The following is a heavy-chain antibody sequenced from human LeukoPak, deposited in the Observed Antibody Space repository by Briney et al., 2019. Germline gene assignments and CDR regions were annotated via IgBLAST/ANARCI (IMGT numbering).Heavy chain of an antibody. V-gene: IGHV1-2*02. CDR3: ARGMTYYDSSGYFY. Sequence: ASVKVSCKASGYTFIVSYIHWVRQAPGQGLEWMGWINPNNGDTKYAQKFQGRVTMTRDTSISTAYMELSRLRSDDTAVYYCARGMTYYDSSGYFYWGQGTLVTVSS. J-gene: IGHJ4*02. CDR1: GYTFIVSY. CDR2: INPNNGDT. D-gene: IGHD3-22*01.